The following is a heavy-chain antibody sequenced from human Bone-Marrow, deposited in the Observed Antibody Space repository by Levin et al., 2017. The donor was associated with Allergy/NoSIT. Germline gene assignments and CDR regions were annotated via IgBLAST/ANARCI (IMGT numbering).Heavy chain of an antibody. J-gene: IGHJ4*02. CDR1: GFTFSLHW. Sequence: ASVKVSCVASGFTFSLHWMAWVRQAPGKGLEWVANIKPDGSGRYHLDSIKGRFFISRDNAEKSLYLQMNSLTVEDTAIYYCARGTSDWPGVDYWGQGSLVTVSS. V-gene: IGHV3-7*01. CDR3: ARGTSDWPGVDY. D-gene: IGHD6-19*01. CDR2: IKPDGSGR.